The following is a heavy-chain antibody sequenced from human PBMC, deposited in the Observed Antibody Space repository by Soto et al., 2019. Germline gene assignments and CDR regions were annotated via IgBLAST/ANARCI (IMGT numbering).Heavy chain of an antibody. CDR2: IYYTGST. CDR1: GGSISFYY. V-gene: IGHV4-59*08. J-gene: IGHJ4*02. D-gene: IGHD2-15*01. Sequence: QVQLQESGPGLVKPSETLSLTCTVSGGSISFYYWSWIRQPPGKGLEWIGYIYYTGSTNYNPTLKSRVTMSADTSKTQFSLRLSSATAADTAVYFCARSGTPKYCTGGNCWNLLDYWGPGALGTVSS. CDR3: ARSGTPKYCTGGNCWNLLDY.